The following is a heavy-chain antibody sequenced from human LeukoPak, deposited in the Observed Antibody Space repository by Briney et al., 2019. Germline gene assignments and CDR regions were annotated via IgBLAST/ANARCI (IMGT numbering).Heavy chain of an antibody. D-gene: IGHD6-13*01. CDR1: GGSISSSSYY. CDR3: VRVHRYSSSWDSFDY. J-gene: IGHJ4*02. V-gene: IGHV3-20*04. Sequence: PSETLSLTCTVSGGSISSSSYYWGWIRQPPGTGLEWVSAINWNGVNTGYADSVKGRFTISRDNANNSLYLQMNSLRDDDTALYYCVRVHRYSSSWDSFDYWGQGTLVTVSS. CDR2: INWNGVNT.